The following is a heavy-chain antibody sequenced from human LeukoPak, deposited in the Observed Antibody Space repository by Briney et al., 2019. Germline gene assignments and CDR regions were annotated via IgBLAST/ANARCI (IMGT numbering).Heavy chain of an antibody. CDR2: IYSDNT. D-gene: IGHD3-10*01. V-gene: IGHV3-53*01. CDR1: GFTVSSNS. J-gene: IGHJ4*02. CDR3: AKGYKAFDY. Sequence: PGGSLRLSCTVSGFTVSSNSMSWVRQAPGKGLEWVSFIYSDNTHYSDSVKGRFTISRDNSKNTLYLQMNSLRAEDTAVYYCAKGYKAFDYWGQGTLVTVSS.